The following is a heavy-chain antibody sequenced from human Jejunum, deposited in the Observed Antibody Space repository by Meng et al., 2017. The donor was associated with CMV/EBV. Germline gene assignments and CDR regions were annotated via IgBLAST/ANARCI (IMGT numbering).Heavy chain of an antibody. CDR3: ARGYSNYGCLDY. D-gene: IGHD4-11*01. Sequence: AASGFTFNGYAMHWVRQAPGKGLEWVAVISYDGSNKYYADSVKGRFTISRDNSKNTMYLQMNSLRVEDTAVYYCARGYSNYGCLDYWGQGTLVTVSS. J-gene: IGHJ4*02. V-gene: IGHV3-30*04. CDR1: GFTFNGYA. CDR2: ISYDGSNK.